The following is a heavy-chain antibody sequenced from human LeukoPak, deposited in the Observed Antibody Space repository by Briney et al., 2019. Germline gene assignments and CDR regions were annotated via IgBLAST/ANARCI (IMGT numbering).Heavy chain of an antibody. CDR2: ISGSGHYT. CDR1: GSGFTFGNFG. J-gene: IGHJ6*03. CDR3: AKDGSWGDYYFYFYMDV. Sequence: GGSLRLSCEASGSGFTFGNFGMSWVRQAPEKGLEWLSGISGSGHYTYYADSVKGRFTISRDNSKNTLYIEMYSLRAEDTAVYYCAKDGSWGDYYFYFYMDVWGKGTTVTVSS. D-gene: IGHD3-16*01. V-gene: IGHV3-23*01.